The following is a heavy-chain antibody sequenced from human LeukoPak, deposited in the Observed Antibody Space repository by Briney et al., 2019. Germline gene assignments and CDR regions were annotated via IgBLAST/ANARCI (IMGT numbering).Heavy chain of an antibody. Sequence: PGGSLRLSCAGSGFTFSSYGMSWVRQAPGKGLEWVSAISGSGGSTYYADSVKGRFTISRDNSKNTLYLQMNSLRAEDTAVYYGAKEGGYGELSSYFDYWGQGTLVTVSS. V-gene: IGHV3-23*01. CDR1: GFTFSSYG. CDR2: ISGSGGST. CDR3: AKEGGYGELSSYFDY. D-gene: IGHD3-16*02. J-gene: IGHJ4*02.